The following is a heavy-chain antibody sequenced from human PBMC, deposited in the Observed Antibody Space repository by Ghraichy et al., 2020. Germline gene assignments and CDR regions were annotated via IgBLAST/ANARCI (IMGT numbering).Heavy chain of an antibody. CDR1: GYTFASYD. D-gene: IGHD3-16*02. CDR2: MDPNSGNT. J-gene: IGHJ5*01. Sequence: ASVKVSCKASGYTFASYDINWMRQATGQGLEWMGWMDPNSGNTDYAQKFQGRVTMTRNTSINTAYMELISLRSDDTAVYYCARSAGPRVRRAFDSWGQGTLVTVS. CDR3: ARSAGPRVRRAFDS. V-gene: IGHV1-8*01.